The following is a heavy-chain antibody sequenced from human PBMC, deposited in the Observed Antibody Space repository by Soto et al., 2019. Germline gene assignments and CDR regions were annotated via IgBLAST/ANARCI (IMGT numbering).Heavy chain of an antibody. CDR1: GFTFSTYA. D-gene: IGHD6-13*01. Sequence: EVQLLESGGGLVQPEGSLRLSCAASGFTFSTYAMSWVRQAPGKGLEWVSGISGGGGTTYSADSVKGRFTISRDNSKNTVYLQVNSLRAEDTAVYYCAKDQAGAGTISRYFQDWGQGTLVTVSS. CDR3: AKDQAGAGTISRYFQD. V-gene: IGHV3-23*01. J-gene: IGHJ1*01. CDR2: ISGGGGTT.